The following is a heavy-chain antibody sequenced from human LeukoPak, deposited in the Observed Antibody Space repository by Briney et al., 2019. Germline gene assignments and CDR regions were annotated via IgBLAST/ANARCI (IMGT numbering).Heavy chain of an antibody. D-gene: IGHD1-26*01. CDR3: ARGGVVGATLGWFDP. J-gene: IGHJ5*02. CDR1: GFTFSGYG. CDR2: IWYDGSNK. Sequence: GGSLRLSCAASGFTFSGYGMHWVRQAPGKGLEWVAVIWYDGSNKYYADSVKGRFAISRDNSKNTLYLQMNSLRAEDTAVYYCARGGVVGATLGWFDPWGQGTLVTVSS. V-gene: IGHV3-33*01.